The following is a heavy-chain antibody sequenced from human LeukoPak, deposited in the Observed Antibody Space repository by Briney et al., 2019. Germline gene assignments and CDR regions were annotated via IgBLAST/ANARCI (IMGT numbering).Heavy chain of an antibody. CDR3: ARGGGRYFDWFDYQTPFDY. CDR1: GGSISSGGSY. Sequence: SQTLSLTCTVSGGSISSGGSYWSWIRQPPGKGLEWIGYIYYSGSTNYNPSLKSRVTISVDTSKNQFSLKLSSVTAADTAVYYCARGGGRYFDWFDYQTPFDYWGQGTLVTVSS. J-gene: IGHJ4*02. V-gene: IGHV4-61*08. CDR2: IYYSGST. D-gene: IGHD3-9*01.